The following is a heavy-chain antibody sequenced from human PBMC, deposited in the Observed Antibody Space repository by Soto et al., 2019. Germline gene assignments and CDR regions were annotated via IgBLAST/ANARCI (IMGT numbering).Heavy chain of an antibody. J-gene: IGHJ4*02. Sequence: VVSLRLSFAASGFTFSSYGMNWVRQAPGKGLEWVAVISYDENNKYYADSVKGRFTISRDNSKNTLYLQMNSLRAEDTAVEDCAQLLNGDIDDWGQGTVVTV. CDR3: AQLLNGDIDD. D-gene: IGHD7-27*01. CDR2: ISYDENNK. V-gene: IGHV3-30*18. CDR1: GFTFSSYG.